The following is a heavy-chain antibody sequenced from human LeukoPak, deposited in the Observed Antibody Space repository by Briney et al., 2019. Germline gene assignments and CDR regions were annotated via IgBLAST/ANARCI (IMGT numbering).Heavy chain of an antibody. V-gene: IGHV4-34*01. D-gene: IGHD6-13*01. CDR1: GGSFSGYY. CDR3: ARGGLNSGYSSSRNRDWFDP. J-gene: IGHJ5*02. CDR2: INHSGST. Sequence: PSETLSLTCTVYGGSFSGYYWSWIRQPPGKGLEWIGEINHSGSTNYNPSLKSRVTISVDTSKNQFSLKLSSVTAADTAVYYCARGGLNSGYSSSRNRDWFDPWGQGTLVTVSS.